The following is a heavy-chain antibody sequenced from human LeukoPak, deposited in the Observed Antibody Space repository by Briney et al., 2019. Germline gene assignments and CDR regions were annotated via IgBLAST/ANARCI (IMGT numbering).Heavy chain of an antibody. D-gene: IGHD6-13*01. CDR2: ISGSGGST. J-gene: IGHJ4*02. Sequence: GGSLRLSCAASGFTFSSYAMNWVRQAPGKGLEWVSAISGSGGSTYYADSVKGRFTISRDNSKNTLYLQMNSLRAEDTAVYYCARGVIAAGGNDFDYWGQGTLVTVSS. CDR1: GFTFSSYA. V-gene: IGHV3-23*01. CDR3: ARGVIAAGGNDFDY.